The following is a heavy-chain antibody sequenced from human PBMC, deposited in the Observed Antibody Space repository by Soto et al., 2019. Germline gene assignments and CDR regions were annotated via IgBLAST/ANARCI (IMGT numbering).Heavy chain of an antibody. V-gene: IGHV4-59*12. J-gene: IGHJ6*02. Sequence: PSETLSLTCTVSGGSISNYYWGWIRQPPEKGLEWIGYVFSSGSTNYNPSLKSRVTISVDTSKNQFSLKLSSVTAADTAVYFCARMPVTMVRGVARYGLDVWGQGTTVTVSS. CDR2: VFSSGST. D-gene: IGHD3-10*01. CDR1: GGSISNYY. CDR3: ARMPVTMVRGVARYGLDV.